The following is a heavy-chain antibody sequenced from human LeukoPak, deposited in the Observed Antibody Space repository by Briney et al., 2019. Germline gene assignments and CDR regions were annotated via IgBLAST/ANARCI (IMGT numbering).Heavy chain of an antibody. D-gene: IGHD4-17*01. CDR1: GYTFTGYY. J-gene: IGHJ6*03. V-gene: IGHV1-2*02. Sequence: ASVKVSCKASGYTFTGYYMHWVRQAPGQGLEWMGWINPNSGGTNYAQKFQGRVTMTRDTSISTAYMELSRLRSDDTAVYYCARVVDYGDYGYYYYMDVWGKGTTVTVSS. CDR2: INPNSGGT. CDR3: ARVVDYGDYGYYYYMDV.